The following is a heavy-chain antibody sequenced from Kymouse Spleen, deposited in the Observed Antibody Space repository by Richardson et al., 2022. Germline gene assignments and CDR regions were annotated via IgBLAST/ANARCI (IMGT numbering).Heavy chain of an antibody. J-gene: IGHJ6*02. V-gene: IGHV3-9*01. D-gene: IGHD3-10*01. CDR1: GFTFDDYA. CDR2: ISWNSGSI. Sequence: EVQLVESGGGLVQPGRSLRLSCAASGFTFDDYAMHWVRQAPGKGLEWVSGISWNSGSIGYADSVKGRFTISRDNAKNSLYLQMNSLRAEDTALYYCAKDPHYYGSGSPYGMDVWGQGTTVTVSS. CDR3: AKDPHYYGSGSPYGMDV.